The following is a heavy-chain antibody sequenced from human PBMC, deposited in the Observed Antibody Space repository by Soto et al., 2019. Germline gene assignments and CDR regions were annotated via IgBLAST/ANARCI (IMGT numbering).Heavy chain of an antibody. CDR3: ARRHLAVAVSPWFDP. CDR2: IDSSGEK. CDR1: GLSITDSEMG. V-gene: IGHV2-26*01. J-gene: IGHJ5*02. Sequence: QVTLKESGPVLVKPTETLTLRCTVSGLSITDSEMGVSWIRQPPGQPLEWLAHIDSSGEKSYRTFLKSRLAISKDTSKSQIVLTMTNMDPAHTATYYCARRHLAVAVSPWFDPWGQGIPVTVSS. D-gene: IGHD6-19*01.